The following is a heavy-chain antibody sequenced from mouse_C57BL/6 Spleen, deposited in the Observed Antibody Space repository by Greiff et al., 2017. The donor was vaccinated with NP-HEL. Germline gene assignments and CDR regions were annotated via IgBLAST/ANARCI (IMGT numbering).Heavy chain of an antibody. J-gene: IGHJ2*01. V-gene: IGHV1-80*01. Sequence: VQLQQSGAELVKPGASVKISCKASGYAFSSYWMNWVKQRPGKGLEWIGQIYPGDGDTNYNGKFKGKATLTADKSSSTAYMQLSSLTSEDSAVYFFARTAQATFSFDYWGQGTTLTVSS. CDR1: GYAFSSYW. D-gene: IGHD3-2*02. CDR2: IYPGDGDT. CDR3: ARTAQATFSFDY.